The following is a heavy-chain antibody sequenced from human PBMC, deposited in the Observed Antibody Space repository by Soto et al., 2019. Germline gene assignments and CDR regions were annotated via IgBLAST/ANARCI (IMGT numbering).Heavy chain of an antibody. CDR1: GGSISSSSYY. CDR2: IYYSGST. J-gene: IGHJ4*02. D-gene: IGHD5-12*01. V-gene: IGHV4-39*01. CDR3: ARHDPSEYSGYDQGYYFDY. Sequence: SETLSLTCTVSGGSISSSSYYWGWIRQPPGKGLEWIGSIYYSGSTYYNPSLKSRVTISVDTSKNQFSLKLSSVTAADTAVYYCARHDPSEYSGYDQGYYFDYWGQGTLVTVSS.